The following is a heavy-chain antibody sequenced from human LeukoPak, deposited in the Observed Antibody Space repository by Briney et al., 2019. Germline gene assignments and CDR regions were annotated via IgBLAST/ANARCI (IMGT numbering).Heavy chain of an antibody. CDR1: GGTFSSYA. Sequence: ASVKVSCKASGGTFSSYAISWVRQAPGQGLEWMGGIIPIFGTANYAQKFQGRVTITTDESTSTAYMELSSLRSEDTSVYYCARARYNWNYFYPPDYYYYYMDVWGKGTTVTVSS. V-gene: IGHV1-69*05. J-gene: IGHJ6*03. CDR3: ARARYNWNYFYPPDYYYYYMDV. D-gene: IGHD1-7*01. CDR2: IIPIFGTA.